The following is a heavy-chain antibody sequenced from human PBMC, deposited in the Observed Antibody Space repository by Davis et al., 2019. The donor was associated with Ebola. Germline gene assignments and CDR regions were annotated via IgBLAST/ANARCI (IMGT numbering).Heavy chain of an antibody. CDR3: ASSRVGGIFDY. D-gene: IGHD1-26*01. Sequence: GESLKISCAASGFSFSSYWMSWVRQAPGKGLEWVANIKQDGSEKYYVDSVEGRFTISRDNAKNSLSLQMNSLKTEDTAVYYCASSRVGGIFDYWGQGTLVTVSS. CDR2: IKQDGSEK. CDR1: GFSFSSYW. J-gene: IGHJ4*02. V-gene: IGHV3-7*03.